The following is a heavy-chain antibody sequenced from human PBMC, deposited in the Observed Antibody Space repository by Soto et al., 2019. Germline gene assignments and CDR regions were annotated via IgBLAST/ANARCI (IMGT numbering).Heavy chain of an antibody. CDR3: ASRIVVPAAMLSGDYYYYGMDV. J-gene: IGHJ6*02. V-gene: IGHV1-69*13. Sequence: ASVKVSCKASGGTFSSYAISWVRQAPGQGLEWMGGIIPIFGTANYAQKFQGRVTITADESTSTAYMELSSLRSEDTAVYYCASRIVVPAAMLSGDYYYYGMDVWGQGTTVTVSS. D-gene: IGHD2-2*01. CDR2: IIPIFGTA. CDR1: GGTFSSYA.